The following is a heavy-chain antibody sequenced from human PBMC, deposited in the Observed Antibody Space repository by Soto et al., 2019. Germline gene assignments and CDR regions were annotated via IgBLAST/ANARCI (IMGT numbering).Heavy chain of an antibody. D-gene: IGHD2-2*01. Sequence: QVQLVQSGAEVKKPGASVKVSCKASGYTFTSYAMHWVRQAPGQRLEWMGWINAGNGNTKYSQKFQGRVTITRDTSASTAYMELSSLRFEDTAVDFCATAIADDAFDIWGRGTMVTVSS. CDR2: INAGNGNT. CDR3: ATAIADDAFDI. J-gene: IGHJ3*02. V-gene: IGHV1-3*01. CDR1: GYTFTSYA.